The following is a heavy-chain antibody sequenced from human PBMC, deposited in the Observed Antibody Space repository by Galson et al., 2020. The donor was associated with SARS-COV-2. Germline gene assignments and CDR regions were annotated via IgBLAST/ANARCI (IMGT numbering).Heavy chain of an antibody. CDR3: AKVRRRSDWLLSGCDY. V-gene: IGHV3-9*01. Sequence: GGSLRLSCAASGFTFDESAIHWVRQRPGKGLEWVSGITWNSGTLDYADSAKGRFIISRDNANHSLYLQMSSLRPDDTAFYYCAKVRRRSDWLLSGCDYWGQGALVTVAS. CDR2: ITWNSGTL. D-gene: IGHD3-9*01. J-gene: IGHJ4*02. CDR1: GFTFDESA.